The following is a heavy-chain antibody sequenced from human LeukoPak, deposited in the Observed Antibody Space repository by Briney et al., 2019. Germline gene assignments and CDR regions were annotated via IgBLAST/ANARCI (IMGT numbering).Heavy chain of an antibody. J-gene: IGHJ4*02. CDR3: AKDPPGETDY. CDR2: IWYDGSNK. V-gene: IGHV3-33*06. D-gene: IGHD3-10*01. CDR1: RFTFSSYA. Sequence: GGSLRLSCAASRFTFSSYALHWVRQAPGKGLEWVAVIWYDGSNKYYADSVKGRFTIFRDNSKNTLYLQMNSLRAEDTAVYYCAKDPPGETDYWGQGTLVTVSS.